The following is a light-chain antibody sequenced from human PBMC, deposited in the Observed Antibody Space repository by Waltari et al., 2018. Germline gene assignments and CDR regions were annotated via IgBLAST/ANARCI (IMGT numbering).Light chain of an antibody. CDR2: DVT. V-gene: IGLV2-11*01. CDR1: RSDVGGYNF. Sequence: QSALTQPRSVSGSPGQSVTISCTGTRSDVGGYNFVSWYKQHPGTAPKLIISDVTKRPAGVPDRFSGSKSGNTASLTISGLQAEDEADYYCSSYAGNYVAFGGGTKLTVL. CDR3: SSYAGNYVA. J-gene: IGLJ2*01.